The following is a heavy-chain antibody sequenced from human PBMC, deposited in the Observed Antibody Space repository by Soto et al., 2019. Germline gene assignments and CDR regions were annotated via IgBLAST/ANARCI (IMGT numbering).Heavy chain of an antibody. CDR1: GYTFSRYY. V-gene: IGHV1-46*01. J-gene: IGHJ5*02. D-gene: IGHD6-6*01. CDR2: INPSRGTT. Sequence: QVQLVQSGAEVKKPGASVEVSCKASGYTFSRYYLHWLRQAPGQGLEWMGIINPSRGTTTYAQKFRGRFTMTSDTSTSTVYMDLSSLTSEDTAVYYCARDLNLIADRPYMLGSDWFDAWGQGTLVAVSS. CDR3: ARDLNLIADRPYMLGSDWFDA.